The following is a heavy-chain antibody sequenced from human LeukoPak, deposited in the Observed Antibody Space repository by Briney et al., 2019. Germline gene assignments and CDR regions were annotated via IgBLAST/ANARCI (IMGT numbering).Heavy chain of an antibody. CDR1: GYTLTELS. J-gene: IGHJ6*03. D-gene: IGHD4-11*01. CDR3: ASGDYSNYALFGPGPYYYMDV. Sequence: GASVKVSCKVSGYTLTELSMHWVRQAPGKGLEWMGGFDPEDGETIYAQKFQGRVTMTEDTSTDTAYMELSSLRSEDTAVYYCASGDYSNYALFGPGPYYYMDVWGKGTTVTVSS. CDR2: FDPEDGET. V-gene: IGHV1-24*01.